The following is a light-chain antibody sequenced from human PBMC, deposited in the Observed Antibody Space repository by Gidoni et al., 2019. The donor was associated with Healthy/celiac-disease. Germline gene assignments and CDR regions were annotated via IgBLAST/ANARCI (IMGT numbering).Light chain of an antibody. J-gene: IGKJ1*01. CDR1: PSVSSY. CDR2: DAS. Sequence: EIVLPQSPATLSSSPGERATLSCRASPSVSSYLAWYQQKPGQAPRLLIYDASNRATGIPARFSGSGSGTDFTLTISCLEPEDFAVYYCQQRCNSWTFGQGTKVEIK. V-gene: IGKV3-11*01. CDR3: QQRCNSWT.